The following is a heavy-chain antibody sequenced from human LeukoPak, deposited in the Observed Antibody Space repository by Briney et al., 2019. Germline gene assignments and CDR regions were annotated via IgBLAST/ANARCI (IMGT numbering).Heavy chain of an antibody. CDR2: IKQDGSEK. V-gene: IGHV3-7*01. D-gene: IGHD1-26*01. J-gene: IGHJ4*02. CDR1: GFTFSSYW. CDR3: AREEGGNYFDA. Sequence: GGSLRLSCAASGFTFSSYWMSWVRQAPGKGLEWVANIKQDGSEKYYVDSVKGRFTISRDNAKNLLFLQMNSLRAEDTAVYYCAREEGGNYFDAWGQGTLVTVSS.